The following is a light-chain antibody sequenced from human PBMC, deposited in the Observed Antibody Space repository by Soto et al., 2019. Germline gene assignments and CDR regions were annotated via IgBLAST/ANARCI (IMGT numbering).Light chain of an antibody. Sequence: EIVMTQSPATLSVSPGERATLSCRASQSVLTSLAWYQQKPGQAPRLLIYAASTRASGVPDRFSGSGSGTEFTLTIASLQSEDFAIYYCQQYHNWPPLTFGGGTKVDIK. CDR2: AAS. J-gene: IGKJ4*01. CDR1: QSVLTS. V-gene: IGKV3-15*01. CDR3: QQYHNWPPLT.